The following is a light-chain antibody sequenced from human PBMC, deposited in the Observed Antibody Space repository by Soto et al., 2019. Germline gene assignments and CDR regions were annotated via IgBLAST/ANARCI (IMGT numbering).Light chain of an antibody. CDR1: SGHSNYA. J-gene: IGLJ3*02. V-gene: IGLV4-69*01. CDR2: LNSDGSH. Sequence: QLVLTQSPSASASLGASVKLTCTLSSGHSNYAIAWQRQQPERGPRYLMKLNSDGSHNKGDGIPDRFSGSSSGAERYLTISSLQSEDEADYYCQTWGTGILVFGGGTKLTVL. CDR3: QTWGTGILV.